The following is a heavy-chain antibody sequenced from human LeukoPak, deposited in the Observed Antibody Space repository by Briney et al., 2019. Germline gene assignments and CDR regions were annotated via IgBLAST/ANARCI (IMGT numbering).Heavy chain of an antibody. J-gene: IGHJ3*02. Sequence: GGSLRLSCAASGFTVSSNYMSWVRQAPGKGLEWVSVIYSGGSTYYADSVKGRFTISRHNSKNTLYLQMNSLRAEDTAVYYCARDLGYSAYATVRGYAVDIWGQGTMVTVSS. CDR3: ARDLGYSAYATVRGYAVDI. CDR1: GFTVSSNY. D-gene: IGHD5-12*01. CDR2: IYSGGST. V-gene: IGHV3-53*04.